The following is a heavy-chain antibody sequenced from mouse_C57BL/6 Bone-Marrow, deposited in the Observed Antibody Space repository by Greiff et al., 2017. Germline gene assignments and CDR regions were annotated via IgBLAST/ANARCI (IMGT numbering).Heavy chain of an antibody. Sequence: VKVVESGPELVRPGVSVKISCKGSGYTFTDYAMHWVKQSHAKSLEWIGVISTYYGDASYNQKFKDKATMTVDKSSSTAYMELASLTSEDSAVYYCARLRSVLRTFDYWGKGTTLTVSS. J-gene: IGHJ2*01. CDR2: ISTYYGDA. CDR3: ARLRSVLRTFDY. V-gene: IGHV1-67*01. CDR1: GYTFTDYA. D-gene: IGHD1-1*01.